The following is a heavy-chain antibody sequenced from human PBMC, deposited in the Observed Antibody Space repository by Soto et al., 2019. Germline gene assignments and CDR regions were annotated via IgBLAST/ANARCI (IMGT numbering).Heavy chain of an antibody. CDR1: DFSFTSHG. CDR2: ISLYNGNT. D-gene: IGHD3-10*01. V-gene: IGHV1-18*04. CDR3: ALYPPELFRLDC. J-gene: IGHJ4*03. Sequence: ASVKVSCKAYDFSFTSHGISWVRQAPGQGLEWMGWISLYNGNTNYAQQFQGRVTMTTDTSTSTAYMELRSLRSDDTAMYSCALYPPELFRLDCWGQGTLVTVSS.